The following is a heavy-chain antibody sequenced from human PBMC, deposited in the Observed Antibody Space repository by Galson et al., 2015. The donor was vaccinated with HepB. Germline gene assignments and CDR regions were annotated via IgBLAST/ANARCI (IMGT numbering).Heavy chain of an antibody. CDR2: ITGSGRPT. CDR3: AKYSHDIVVVPAAIYADY. J-gene: IGHJ4*02. V-gene: IGHV3-23*01. CDR1: GFTFNRYA. D-gene: IGHD2-2*01. Sequence: FLRLSCAASGFTFNRYALSWVRQIPGKGLEWVSAITGSGRPTHYADSVKGRFTLSRDNSKNTLYLQMNSLRAEDTAIYFCAKYSHDIVVVPAAIYADYCGQGTLVTVSS.